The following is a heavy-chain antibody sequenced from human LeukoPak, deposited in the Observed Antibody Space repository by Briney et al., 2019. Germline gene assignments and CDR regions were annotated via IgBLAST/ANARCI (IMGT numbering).Heavy chain of an antibody. Sequence: PGGSLRLSCAASGFTFSSYEMNWVRQAPGKGLEWVSYISSSGSTIYYADSVKGRFTISRDSAKNSLYLQMNSLRAEDTAIYYCARETRIRNYYDSGAYYYGDYFDYWGQGTLVTVSS. D-gene: IGHD3-22*01. CDR2: ISSSGSTI. CDR3: ARETRIRNYYDSGAYYYGDYFDY. V-gene: IGHV3-48*03. J-gene: IGHJ4*02. CDR1: GFTFSSYE.